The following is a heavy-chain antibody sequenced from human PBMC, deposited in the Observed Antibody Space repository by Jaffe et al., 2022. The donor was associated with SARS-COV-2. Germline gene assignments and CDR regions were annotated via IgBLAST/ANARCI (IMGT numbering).Heavy chain of an antibody. Sequence: EVQLVESGGGLVQPGRSLRLSCAASGFTFDDYAMHWVRQAPGKGLEWVSGISWNSGSIGYADSVKGRFTISRDNAKNSLYLQMNSLRAEDTALYYCAKDMNWNDGYGMDVWGQGTTVTVSS. J-gene: IGHJ6*02. D-gene: IGHD1-1*01. V-gene: IGHV3-9*01. CDR3: AKDMNWNDGYGMDV. CDR2: ISWNSGSI. CDR1: GFTFDDYA.